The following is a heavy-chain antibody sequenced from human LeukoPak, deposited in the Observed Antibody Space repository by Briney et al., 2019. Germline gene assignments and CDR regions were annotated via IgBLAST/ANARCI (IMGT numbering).Heavy chain of an antibody. V-gene: IGHV4-61*02. CDR2: IYTSGST. D-gene: IGHD4-11*01. J-gene: IGHJ3*02. CDR3: ARDTVTLGWDVFDI. Sequence: SETLSLTCTVSGGSISSGDYYWSWIRQPAGKGLEWIGRIYTSGSTSYNPSLKSRVTISVDTSKNQFSLKLSSVTAADTAVYYCARDTVTLGWDVFDIWGQGTMVTVSS. CDR1: GGSISSGDYY.